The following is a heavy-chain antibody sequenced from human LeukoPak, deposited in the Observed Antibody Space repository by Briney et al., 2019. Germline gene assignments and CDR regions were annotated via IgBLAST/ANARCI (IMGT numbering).Heavy chain of an antibody. CDR1: GFTFSSYG. D-gene: IGHD3-22*01. J-gene: IGHJ6*02. V-gene: IGHV3-33*01. CDR2: IWYDGSNK. CDR3: ARDRYYDSSGFGYYYGMDV. Sequence: PGRSLRLSCAASGFTFSSYGMHWVRQAPGKGLEWVAVIWYDGSNKYYADSVKGRFTISRGNSKNTLYLQMNSLRAEDTAVYYCARDRYYDSSGFGYYYGMDVWGQGTTVTVSS.